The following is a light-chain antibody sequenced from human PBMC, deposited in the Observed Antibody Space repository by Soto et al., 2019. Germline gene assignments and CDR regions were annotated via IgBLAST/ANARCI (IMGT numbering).Light chain of an antibody. CDR1: QSISRY. Sequence: DIQMTQSPSSLSASVGDRVTIACRASQSISRYLNWYQQEPGKAPQLLIYAASTLQSGVPSRFSGSGSGTDFTLTISSLQPEDFATYYCQQSYRTPHTFGQGTKLETK. V-gene: IGKV1-39*01. CDR3: QQSYRTPHT. CDR2: AAS. J-gene: IGKJ2*01.